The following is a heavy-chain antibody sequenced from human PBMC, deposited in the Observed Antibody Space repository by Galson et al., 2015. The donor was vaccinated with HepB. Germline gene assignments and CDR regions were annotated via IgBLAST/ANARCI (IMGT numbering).Heavy chain of an antibody. CDR3: ARRALVVAVGATQNNWFDP. J-gene: IGHJ5*02. CDR2: ISPHNRYT. D-gene: IGHD2-15*01. V-gene: IGHV1-18*01. Sequence: SVKVSCKASGYTFSSYSITWVRQAPGQGLEWVGWISPHNRYTNYAQNFKGRVTMTTDTSTTTAYMELRSLRSDDTAVYYCARRALVVAVGATQNNWFDPWGRGTLFTVSS. CDR1: GYTFSSYS.